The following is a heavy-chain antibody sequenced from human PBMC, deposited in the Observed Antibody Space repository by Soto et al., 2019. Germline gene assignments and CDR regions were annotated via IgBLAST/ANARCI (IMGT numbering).Heavy chain of an antibody. CDR1: GFTFDDYG. CDR3: ARSPDSSGYYPRRYYYGMDV. D-gene: IGHD3-22*01. Sequence: PGGSLRLSCAASGFTFDDYGMTWVRQVPGKGLEWVSGINWNGGTTNYADSVEGRFTISRDNAKNSLYLQMNSLRAEDTAVYYFARSPDSSGYYPRRYYYGMDVWGQGTTVTVSS. J-gene: IGHJ6*02. CDR2: INWNGGTT. V-gene: IGHV3-20*04.